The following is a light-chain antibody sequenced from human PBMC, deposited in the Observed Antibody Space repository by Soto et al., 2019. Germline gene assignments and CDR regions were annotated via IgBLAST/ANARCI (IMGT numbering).Light chain of an antibody. J-gene: IGLJ1*01. Sequence: QSALTQPASVSGSPGQSITISCTGTSSDVGSYNLVSWYQQHPGKAPKLMIYEVTQRPSGVSNRFSGSKSGNTASLTISGLQAEDEADYYCCSYAGRSTVYVFGTGTKLTVL. CDR1: SSDVGSYNL. CDR3: CSYAGRSTVYV. CDR2: EVT. V-gene: IGLV2-23*02.